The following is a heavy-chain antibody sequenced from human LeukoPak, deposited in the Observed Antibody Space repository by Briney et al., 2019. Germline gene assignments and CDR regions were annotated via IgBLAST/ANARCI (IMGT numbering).Heavy chain of an antibody. CDR1: GFTFSSYA. CDR3: AKTLNAMYFDL. V-gene: IGHV3-23*01. J-gene: IGHJ2*01. Sequence: GASLRLSCAASGFTFSSYAMHWVRQAPGKGLEWVSTISGTTYYADSVKGRFSISRDDSQNMLFLQMDNLRADGTAVYYCAKTLNAMYFDLWGRGTLVTVSS. CDR2: ISGTT. D-gene: IGHD2-2*01.